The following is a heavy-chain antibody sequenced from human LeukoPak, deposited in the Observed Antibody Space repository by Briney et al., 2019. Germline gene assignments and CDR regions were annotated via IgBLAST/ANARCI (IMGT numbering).Heavy chain of an antibody. CDR1: GFAFTRYW. Sequence: GGSLRLSCAASGFAFTRYWMSWVRQAPGKRLEWVGNINEDGSEKYYADSVKGRFTISRDNAKNSLYLQVSSLRSEDTAVYYCARYYYDSRGENDAFDLWGQGTMVTVSS. J-gene: IGHJ3*01. D-gene: IGHD3-22*01. V-gene: IGHV3-7*01. CDR3: ARYYYDSRGENDAFDL. CDR2: INEDGSEK.